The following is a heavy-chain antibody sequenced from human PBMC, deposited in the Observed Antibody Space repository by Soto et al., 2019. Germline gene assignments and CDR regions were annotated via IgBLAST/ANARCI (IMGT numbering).Heavy chain of an antibody. D-gene: IGHD6-13*01. CDR2: ISSSGSTI. CDR1: GFTFSSYE. Sequence: PGGSLRLSCAASGFTFSSYEMNWVRQAPGKGLEWVSYISSSGSTIYYADSVKGRFTISRDNAKNSLYLQMNSLRAEDTAVYYCARGSSSWYFYYYGMDVWGQGTTVTVSS. J-gene: IGHJ6*02. CDR3: ARGSSSWYFYYYGMDV. V-gene: IGHV3-48*03.